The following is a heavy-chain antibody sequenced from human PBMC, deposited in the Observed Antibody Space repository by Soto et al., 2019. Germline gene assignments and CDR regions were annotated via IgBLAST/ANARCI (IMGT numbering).Heavy chain of an antibody. CDR3: ARGVKAALHWFDP. V-gene: IGHV3-30-3*01. CDR1: GFTFSSYA. D-gene: IGHD6-6*01. Sequence: QPAESLRLSCAASGFTFSSYAMHWVRQAPGKGLKWVAVISYDGSNKYYADSVKGRFTISRDNSKNTLYLQMNSLRAEDTAVYYCARGVKAALHWFDPWGQGTLVTVSS. CDR2: ISYDGSNK. J-gene: IGHJ5*02.